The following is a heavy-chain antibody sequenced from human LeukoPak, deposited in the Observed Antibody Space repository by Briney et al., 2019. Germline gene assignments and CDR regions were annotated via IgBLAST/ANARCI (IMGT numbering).Heavy chain of an antibody. Sequence: PGGSLRLSCAASGFTFSSYALHWVRQAPGKGLEYVAAISGDGRSTYYANSVKGRFTISRDNSKNSLYLQMNSLRTEDTALYYCAKVYRYYDSSCQHWGQGTLVTVSS. D-gene: IGHD3-22*01. CDR3: AKVYRYYDSSCQH. J-gene: IGHJ1*01. CDR2: ISGDGRST. CDR1: GFTFSSYA. V-gene: IGHV3-43*02.